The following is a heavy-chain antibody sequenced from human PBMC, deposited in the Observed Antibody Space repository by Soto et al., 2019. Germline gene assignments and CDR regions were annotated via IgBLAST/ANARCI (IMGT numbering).Heavy chain of an antibody. J-gene: IGHJ6*02. CDR3: AKWEGLGSDYYYYAMDV. CDR2: IYHSGYT. Sequence: SETLSLTCTVSGGSISSYYWSWIRQPAGKGLEWIAYIYHSGYTFYNPSLKSRVTMSVDTSKNQFSLKLRSVTAADTAVYYCAKWEGLGSDYYYYAMDVWGQGTTVTVS. V-gene: IGHV4-59*06. D-gene: IGHD1-26*01. CDR1: GGSISSYY.